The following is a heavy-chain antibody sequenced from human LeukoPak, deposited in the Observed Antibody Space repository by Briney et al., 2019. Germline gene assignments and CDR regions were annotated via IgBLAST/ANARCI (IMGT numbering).Heavy chain of an antibody. J-gene: IGHJ4*02. V-gene: IGHV3-9*01. CDR2: ISWNSGNI. CDR1: GFSFDDYA. CDR3: AKDTRGYSYGSYFDY. Sequence: GGSLRLSCAASGFSFDDYAMHWVRQAPGKGLEWVSGISWNSGNIGYADSVKGRFTISRDNAKNSLYLQMNSLRADDTALYYCAKDTRGYSYGSYFDYWGQGTLITVSS. D-gene: IGHD5-18*01.